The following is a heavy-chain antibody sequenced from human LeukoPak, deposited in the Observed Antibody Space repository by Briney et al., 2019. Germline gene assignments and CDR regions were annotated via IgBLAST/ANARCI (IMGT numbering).Heavy chain of an antibody. CDR1: VASIVGSY. J-gene: IGHJ3*02. V-gene: IGHV4-59*01. CDR3: ASLEWELDAFDI. D-gene: IGHD1-26*01. CDR2: IYYSGST. Sequence: PSETLSLTSTVPVASIVGSYWAGTRKPPGKGLKWIGHIYYSGSTNYNPSLKSRVTISVDASKNQLSLKLSSVTAADTAVYYCASLEWELDAFDIWGQGTMVTVSS.